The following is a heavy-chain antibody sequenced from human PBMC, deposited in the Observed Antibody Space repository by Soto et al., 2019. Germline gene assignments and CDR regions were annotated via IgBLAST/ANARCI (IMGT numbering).Heavy chain of an antibody. Sequence: GASVKVSCKASGYTFTSYDINWVRQATGQGLEWMGWMNPNSGNAGYAQKFQGRVTMTRNTSISTACMELSSLRSEDTAVYYCARESAPVGGVYYYGMDVWGQGTTVTVSS. CDR2: MNPNSGNA. J-gene: IGHJ6*02. CDR1: GYTFTSYD. D-gene: IGHD3-10*01. V-gene: IGHV1-8*01. CDR3: ARESAPVGGVYYYGMDV.